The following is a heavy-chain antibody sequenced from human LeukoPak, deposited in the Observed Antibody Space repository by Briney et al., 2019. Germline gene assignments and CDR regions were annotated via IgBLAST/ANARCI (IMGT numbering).Heavy chain of an antibody. Sequence: ASVKVSCKASGYTFTSYGISWVRQAPGQGLEWMGWISAYNGNTNYAQKLQGRVTMTTDTSTSTAYMELRSLRSDDTAVYYCARVNYDYVWGSYRSSLFDYWGQGTPVTVSS. CDR3: ARVNYDYVWGSYRSSLFDY. CDR2: ISAYNGNT. CDR1: GYTFTSYG. J-gene: IGHJ4*02. D-gene: IGHD3-16*02. V-gene: IGHV1-18*01.